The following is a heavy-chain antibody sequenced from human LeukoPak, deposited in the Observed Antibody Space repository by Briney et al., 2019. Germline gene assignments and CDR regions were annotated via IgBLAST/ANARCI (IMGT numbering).Heavy chain of an antibody. J-gene: IGHJ4*02. CDR3: ARGRAVSTMIVVVIQAYYFDY. CDR1: GYTFTSYD. D-gene: IGHD3-22*01. Sequence: ASVKVSCKASGYTFTSYDINWVRQATGQGLEWMGWMNPNSGNTGYAQKFQGRVTMPRNTSISTAYMELSSLRSEDTAVYYCARGRAVSTMIVVVIQAYYFDYWGQGTLVTVSS. V-gene: IGHV1-8*01. CDR2: MNPNSGNT.